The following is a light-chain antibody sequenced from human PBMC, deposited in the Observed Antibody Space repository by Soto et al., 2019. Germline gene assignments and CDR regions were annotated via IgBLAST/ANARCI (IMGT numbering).Light chain of an antibody. CDR1: QSISSW. J-gene: IGKJ5*01. Sequence: DIQIAQSPSTLSASVGDRVTIPCRSSQSISSWLAWYQQKPGKAPKLLIYDASSLESGVPSRFSGSGSGTDFTLTISSLQPEDFATYYCQQSYSTLPITFGQGRLLEVK. CDR2: DAS. CDR3: QQSYSTLPIT. V-gene: IGKV1-39*01.